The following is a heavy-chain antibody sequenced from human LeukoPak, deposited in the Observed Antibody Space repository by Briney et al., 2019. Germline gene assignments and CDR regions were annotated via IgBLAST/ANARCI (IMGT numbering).Heavy chain of an antibody. J-gene: IGHJ6*02. V-gene: IGHV3-66*01. CDR3: ASRDTSYYYYYGMDV. Sequence: SGGSLRRSCAASGFTVSSNYMSWVRQAPGKGLDWVSVIYSGGSTYYADSVKGRFTISRDNSKNTLYLQMNSLRAEDTAVYYCASRDTSYYYYYGMDVWGQGTTVTVSS. D-gene: IGHD5-24*01. CDR2: IYSGGST. CDR1: GFTVSSNY.